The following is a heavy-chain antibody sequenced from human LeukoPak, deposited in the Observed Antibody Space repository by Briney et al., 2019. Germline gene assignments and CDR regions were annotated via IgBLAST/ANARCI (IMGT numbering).Heavy chain of an antibody. V-gene: IGHV1-46*01. CDR2: INPSGGST. CDR1: GGTFSSYA. D-gene: IGHD5-18*01. CDR3: ARGYSSGDY. J-gene: IGHJ4*02. Sequence: ASVKVSCKASGGTFSSYAISWVRQAPGQGLEWMGIINPSGGSTSYAQKFQGRVTMTRDTSTSTVYMELSSLRSEDTAVYYCARGYSSGDYWGQGTLVTVSS.